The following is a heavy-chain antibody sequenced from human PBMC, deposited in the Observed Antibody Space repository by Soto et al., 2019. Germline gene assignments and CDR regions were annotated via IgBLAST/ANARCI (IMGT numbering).Heavy chain of an antibody. CDR2: FSAYNGNT. Sequence: QVQLVQSGAEMKKPGASVKVSCKASGYTFTTYGISWVRQAPGQGLEWMGWFSAYNGNTHYAQKLQGRVTMTTDTSTSTAYVELRSLRSDDTAVYYCAIAPFPSTYDCFDYWGQGTLVTVSS. J-gene: IGHJ4*02. D-gene: IGHD4-17*01. V-gene: IGHV1-18*04. CDR1: GYTFTTYG. CDR3: AIAPFPSTYDCFDY.